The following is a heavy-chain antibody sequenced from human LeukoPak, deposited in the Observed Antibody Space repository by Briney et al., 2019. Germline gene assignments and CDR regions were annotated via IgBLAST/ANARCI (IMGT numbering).Heavy chain of an antibody. V-gene: IGHV1-2*02. CDR3: ARGPLYYYGSGDDYYYMDV. J-gene: IGHJ6*03. CDR2: INPNSGGT. CDR1: GYTFTGYY. Sequence: ASVKVSCKASGYTFTGYYMHWVRQAPGQGLDWMGWINPNSGGTNYAQKFQGRVTMTRDTSISTAYMELSRLRSDDTAVYYCARGPLYYYGSGDDYYYMDVWGKGTTVTVSS. D-gene: IGHD3-10*01.